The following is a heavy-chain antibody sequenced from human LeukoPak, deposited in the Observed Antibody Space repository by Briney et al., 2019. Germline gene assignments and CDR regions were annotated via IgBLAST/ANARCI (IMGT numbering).Heavy chain of an antibody. V-gene: IGHV3-30-3*01. CDR2: ISYDGSNK. D-gene: IGHD2-15*01. CDR1: GFTFSSYA. J-gene: IGHJ4*02. Sequence: GRSLRLSCAASGFTFSSYAMHWVRQAPGKGLELVAVISYDGSNKYYADSVKGRFTISRDNSKNTLYLQMNSLRAEDTAVYYCAKAQVALPRFYYFDYWGQGTLVTVSS. CDR3: AKAQVALPRFYYFDY.